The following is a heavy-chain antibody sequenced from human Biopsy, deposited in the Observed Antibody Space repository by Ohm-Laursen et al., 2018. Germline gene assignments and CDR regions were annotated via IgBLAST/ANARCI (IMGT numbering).Heavy chain of an antibody. V-gene: IGHV1-18*01. CDR3: ARDRRTISGVLTDFDY. CDR1: GYTLTTYA. CDR2: ISPYNGNT. D-gene: IGHD3-3*01. J-gene: IGHJ4*02. Sequence: ASVKVSCKVSGYTLTTYAISWVRQAPGQGLEWMGWISPYNGNTDSAQKVQGRVTMTTDTSTSTVYMELRSLRSDDTAVYYCARDRRTISGVLTDFDYWGQGTRVTVSS.